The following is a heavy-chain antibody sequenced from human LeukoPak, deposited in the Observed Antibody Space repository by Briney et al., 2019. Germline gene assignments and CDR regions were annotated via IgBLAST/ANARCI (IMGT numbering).Heavy chain of an antibody. Sequence: PSQTLSLTCAVSGGSISSGGYPWSWIRQPPGKGLEWIGYIYHSGSTYYNPSLKSRVTISVDRSKNQFSLKLSSVTAADTAVYYCARGDCSSWYFDYWGQGTLVTVSS. V-gene: IGHV4-30-2*01. J-gene: IGHJ4*02. CDR2: IYHSGST. D-gene: IGHD6-13*01. CDR3: ARGDCSSWYFDY. CDR1: GGSISSGGYP.